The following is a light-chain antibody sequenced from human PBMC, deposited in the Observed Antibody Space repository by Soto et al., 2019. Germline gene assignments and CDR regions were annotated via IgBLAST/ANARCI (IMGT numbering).Light chain of an antibody. CDR2: DVS. CDR1: SSDVGGYNY. CDR3: FSYTTSSTLNVV. Sequence: QSALTQPASVSESPGQSITISCTGTSSDVGGYNYVSWYQQHPGKAPKLMIYDVSNRPSGVSNRFSGSKSGNSASLTITGHNAEDATDFNCFSYTTSSTLNVVFGGGTKLTVL. V-gene: IGLV2-14*01. J-gene: IGLJ2*01.